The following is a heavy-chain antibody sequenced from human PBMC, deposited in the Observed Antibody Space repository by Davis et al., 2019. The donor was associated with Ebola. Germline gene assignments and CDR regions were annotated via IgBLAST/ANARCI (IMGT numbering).Heavy chain of an antibody. CDR3: AREAGGGAFDI. CDR2: IYYTGST. J-gene: IGHJ3*02. Sequence: SETLSLTCTVSGGSISSYYWSWIRQPPGKGLEWIGYIYYTGSTYYSPSLRSRVTISVDTSKNLFSLKLSSVTAADTAVYYCAREAGGGAFDIWGQGTMITVSS. D-gene: IGHD3-16*01. CDR1: GGSISSYY. V-gene: IGHV4-59*12.